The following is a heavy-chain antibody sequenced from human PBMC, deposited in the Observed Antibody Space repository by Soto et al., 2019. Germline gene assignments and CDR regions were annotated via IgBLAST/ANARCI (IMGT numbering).Heavy chain of an antibody. CDR2: INHSGST. Sequence: QVQLQQCGAGLLKPSETLSLTCAVYGGSFSGYYWSWIRQPPGKGLEWIGEINHSGSTNYNPSLKSRVTISVDTPKNQFSLKLSSVTAADTAVYYCARGLYDILTPDAFDIWGQGTMVTVSS. D-gene: IGHD3-9*01. J-gene: IGHJ3*02. CDR1: GGSFSGYY. V-gene: IGHV4-34*01. CDR3: ARGLYDILTPDAFDI.